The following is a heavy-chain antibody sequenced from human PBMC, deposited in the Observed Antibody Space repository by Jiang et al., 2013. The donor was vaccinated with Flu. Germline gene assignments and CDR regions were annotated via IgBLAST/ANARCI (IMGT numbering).Heavy chain of an antibody. D-gene: IGHD3-16*01. Sequence: GSGLVKPSETLSLTCTVSGGSISRSIYYWGWIRQPPGKGLEWIGSIYYSGSTYYNPSLKGRVTISVDTSKNQFSLKLSSVTAADTAVYYCARQLPKQLTVPGSLAITEVEDYWGQGTLVTVSS. CDR1: GGSISRSIYY. V-gene: IGHV4-39*07. CDR3: ARQLPKQLTVPGSLAITEVEDY. CDR2: IYYSGST. J-gene: IGHJ4*02.